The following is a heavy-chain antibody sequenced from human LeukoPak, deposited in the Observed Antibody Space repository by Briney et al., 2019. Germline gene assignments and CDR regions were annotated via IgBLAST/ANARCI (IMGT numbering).Heavy chain of an antibody. J-gene: IGHJ3*02. V-gene: IGHV4-61*02. D-gene: IGHD6-13*01. CDR1: GGSISSGSYY. CDR3: ARDSSSWHGHTDI. Sequence: PSETLSLTCTVSGGSISSGSYYWSWIRQPAGKGLEWIGRIYTSGSTNYNPSLKSRVTISVDTSKNQFSLKLSSVTAADTAVYYCARDSSSWHGHTDIWGQGTMVTVSS. CDR2: IYTSGST.